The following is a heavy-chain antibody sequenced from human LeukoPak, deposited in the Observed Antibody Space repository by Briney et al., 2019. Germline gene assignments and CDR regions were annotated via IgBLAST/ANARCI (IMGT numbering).Heavy chain of an antibody. V-gene: IGHV4-59*12. CDR3: AREGGYNLGYYFDY. Sequence: SETLSLTCTVSGGSISSSYWSWFRQPPGKGLEWIGYIYYSGNSNYNPSLKSRVTISVDTPKNQFSLKLSSVTAADTAVYYCAREGGYNLGYYFDYWGQGTLVTVSS. D-gene: IGHD5-24*01. CDR2: IYYSGNS. J-gene: IGHJ4*02. CDR1: GGSISSSY.